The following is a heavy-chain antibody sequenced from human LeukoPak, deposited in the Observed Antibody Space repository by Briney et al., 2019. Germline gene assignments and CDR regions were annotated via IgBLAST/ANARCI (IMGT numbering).Heavy chain of an antibody. Sequence: GASVKVSCKASGYTFTSYYMHWVRQAPGQGLEWMGIINPSGGSTSYAQKFQGRVTMTRDTSTSTVYMELSSLRSEDTAVYYCATVITVTPYFDYWGQGTLVTVSS. CDR1: GYTFTSYY. CDR3: ATVITVTPYFDY. D-gene: IGHD4-17*01. V-gene: IGHV1-46*01. J-gene: IGHJ4*02. CDR2: INPSGGST.